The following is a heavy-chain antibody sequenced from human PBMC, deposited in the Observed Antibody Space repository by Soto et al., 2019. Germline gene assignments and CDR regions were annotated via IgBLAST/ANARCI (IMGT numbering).Heavy chain of an antibody. CDR2: IRTDGSIT. Sequence: EVQLVESGGGLVRPGGSLRLSCVASGFTFSNYWMHWVRQAPGEGLVWVSRIRTDGSITDYADSVKGRFTIARDNAKSTLYLQMNSLRAEDTAVYYCARGGCEGGYCLEAPRGFDIWGQGTTVTVSS. CDR1: GFTFSNYW. D-gene: IGHD2-21*02. J-gene: IGHJ3*02. CDR3: ARGGCEGGYCLEAPRGFDI. V-gene: IGHV3-74*01.